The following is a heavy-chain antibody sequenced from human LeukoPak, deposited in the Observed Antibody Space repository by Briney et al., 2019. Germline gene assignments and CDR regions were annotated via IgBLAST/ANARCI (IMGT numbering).Heavy chain of an antibody. J-gene: IGHJ6*02. V-gene: IGHV4-59*01. D-gene: IGHD2-15*01. CDR1: GGSISSYY. CDR2: IYYSGST. CDR3: ARDARIGYYGMDV. Sequence: SETLSLTCTVSGGSISSYYWSWIRQPPGKGLEWIGYIYYSGSTNYNPSLKSRVTISVDTSKNQFSLKLSSVTAADTAVYYCARDARIGYYGMDVWGQGTTVTVSS.